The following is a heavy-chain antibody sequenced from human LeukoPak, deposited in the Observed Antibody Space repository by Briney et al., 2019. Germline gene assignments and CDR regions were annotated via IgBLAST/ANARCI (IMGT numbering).Heavy chain of an antibody. V-gene: IGHV3-7*05. CDR2: INQDGSER. Sequence: GGSLRLSCAASGFAFSTYCMSWVRQAPGKGLEWVANINQDGSERNYVDSVKGRFTISRDNAKNSVFLQMNSLRAEDTAVYYCARHPSMVRGVITHFDYWGQGTLVTVSS. J-gene: IGHJ4*02. D-gene: IGHD3-10*01. CDR1: GFAFSTYC. CDR3: ARHPSMVRGVITHFDY.